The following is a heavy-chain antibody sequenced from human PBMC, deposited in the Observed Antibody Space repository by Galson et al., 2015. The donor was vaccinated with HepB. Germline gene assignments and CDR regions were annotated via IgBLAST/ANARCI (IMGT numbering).Heavy chain of an antibody. CDR3: ARVVYCSSTSCIGTAAGSYHFDY. V-gene: IGHV5-51*01. J-gene: IGHJ4*02. Sequence: QSGAEVKKPGESLKISCTGSGYSFTSYWIGWVRQMPGKGLGWMGIIYPGDSDTRYSPSFQGQVTISADKSISTAYLQWSNLKASDTAMYYCARVVYCSSTSCIGTAAGSYHFDYWGQGTLVTVSS. D-gene: IGHD2-2*01. CDR2: IYPGDSDT. CDR1: GYSFTSYW.